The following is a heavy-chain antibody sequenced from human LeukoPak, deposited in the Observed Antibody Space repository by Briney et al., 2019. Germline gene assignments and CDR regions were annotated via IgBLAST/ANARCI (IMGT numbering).Heavy chain of an antibody. CDR2: IYHSGST. J-gene: IGHJ6*02. CDR1: GGSISSGGYS. D-gene: IGHD2-15*01. CDR3: AREDGYCSGGSCYRGMDV. V-gene: IGHV4-30-2*01. Sequence: SETLSLTCAVSGGSISSGGYSWSWIRQPPGKGLEWIGYIYHSGSTYYNPSLKSRVTISVDRSKNQFSLKLSSVTAADTAVYYCAREDGYCSGGSCYRGMDVWGQGTTVTVSS.